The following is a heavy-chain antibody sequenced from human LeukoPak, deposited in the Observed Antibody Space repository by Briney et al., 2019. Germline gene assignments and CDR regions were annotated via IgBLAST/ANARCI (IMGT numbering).Heavy chain of an antibody. J-gene: IGHJ4*02. V-gene: IGHV3-21*01. Sequence: GGSLRLSCAASGFTFSSYTMSWVREAPGKGLEWVPSISSSINYIYHADSVKGRFTISRDDAQNSVYLQMNSLKDEDTAVYYCARSRTSSPYDKNLNFWGQGTLVIVSS. D-gene: IGHD1-14*01. CDR3: ARSRTSSPYDKNLNF. CDR2: ISSSINYI. CDR1: GFTFSSYT.